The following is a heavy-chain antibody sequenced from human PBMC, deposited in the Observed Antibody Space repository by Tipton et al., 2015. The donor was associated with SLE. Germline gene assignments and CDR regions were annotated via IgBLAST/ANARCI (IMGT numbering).Heavy chain of an antibody. J-gene: IGHJ4*02. Sequence: GSLRLSCAASGFTFSSFGMHWVRQAPGKGLEWVAFIRNDGRNEYYADSVKGRFTISRDNAKNSLYLQMSRLRAEDTAVYYCARLEGDDYGDFRPYWGQGTLVTVSS. CDR3: ARLEGDDYGDFRPY. D-gene: IGHD4-17*01. V-gene: IGHV3-30*02. CDR2: IRNDGRNE. CDR1: GFTFSSFG.